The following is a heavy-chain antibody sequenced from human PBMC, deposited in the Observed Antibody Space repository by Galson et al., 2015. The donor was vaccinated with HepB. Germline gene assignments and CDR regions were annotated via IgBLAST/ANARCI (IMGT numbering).Heavy chain of an antibody. J-gene: IGHJ4*02. Sequence: SLRLSCAASEFTFSSYAMSWVRQAPGKGLEWVSVISGGDDITYYADSVKGRFTISRDNSKNTLYLQMNSLRAGDTAVYYCAKGGYDISTGTPPPLDYWGQGTLATVSS. CDR1: EFTFSSYA. D-gene: IGHD3-9*01. CDR3: AKGGYDISTGTPPPLDY. V-gene: IGHV3-23*01. CDR2: ISGGDDIT.